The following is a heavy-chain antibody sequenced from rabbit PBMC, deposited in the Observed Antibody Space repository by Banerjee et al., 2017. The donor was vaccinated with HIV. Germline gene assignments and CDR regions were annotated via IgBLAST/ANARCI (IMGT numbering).Heavy chain of an antibody. D-gene: IGHD7-1*01. CDR3: ARDPADYAGYGADNL. CDR2: IYTDSSGST. Sequence: QEQLVESGGGLVQPEGSLTLTCTASGLDFSSGYWICWVRQAPGKGLEWIACIYTDSSGSTYYASWAKGRFTISKTSSTTVTLQMTSLTAADTATYFCARDPADYAGYGADNLWGPGTLVTVS. V-gene: IGHV1S45*01. J-gene: IGHJ4*01. CDR1: GLDFSSGYW.